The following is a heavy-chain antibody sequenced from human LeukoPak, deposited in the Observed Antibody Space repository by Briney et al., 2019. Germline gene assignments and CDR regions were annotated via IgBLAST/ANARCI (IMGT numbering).Heavy chain of an antibody. V-gene: IGHV1-2*02. Sequence: GSVKLSCKASGYTFTGYYMHWVRQAPGQGLEWMGWINPNSSGTNYAQKFQGRVTMTRDTSISTAYMELSRLRSDDTAVYYCARETPPSYYYYYGMDVWGQGTTVTVSS. CDR3: ARETPPSYYYYYGMDV. CDR1: GYTFTGYY. D-gene: IGHD2-15*01. J-gene: IGHJ6*02. CDR2: INPNSSGT.